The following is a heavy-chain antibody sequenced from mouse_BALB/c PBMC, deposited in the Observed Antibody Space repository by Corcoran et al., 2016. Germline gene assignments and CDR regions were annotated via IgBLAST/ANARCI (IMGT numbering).Heavy chain of an antibody. V-gene: IGHV9-1*02. CDR3: ARRSTVVAYYYAMDY. J-gene: IGHJ4*01. CDR1: GYTFTNYG. Sequence: QIQLVQSGPELKKQGETVKISCKASGYTFTNYGMNWGKQAPGKGLKWMGWINTYTGEPTYADDFKGRFAFSLETSASTAYLQINNLTNEDMATYFCARRSTVVAYYYAMDYWGQGTSVTVSS. CDR2: INTYTGEP. D-gene: IGHD1-1*01.